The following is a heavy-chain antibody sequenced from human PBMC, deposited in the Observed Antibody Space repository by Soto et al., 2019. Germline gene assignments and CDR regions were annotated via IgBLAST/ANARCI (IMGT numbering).Heavy chain of an antibody. V-gene: IGHV1-8*01. CDR3: ARERSAAGTGWFDP. J-gene: IGHJ5*02. CDR2: MNPNSGNT. Sequence: QVQLVQSGAEVKKPGASVKVSCKASGYTFTSYDINWVRQDTGQGLEWMGWMNPNSGNTGYAQKFRVRVTMTRNTSISTAYMELSSLRSEDTAVYYCARERSAAGTGWFDPWGQGTLVTVSS. D-gene: IGHD6-13*01. CDR1: GYTFTSYD.